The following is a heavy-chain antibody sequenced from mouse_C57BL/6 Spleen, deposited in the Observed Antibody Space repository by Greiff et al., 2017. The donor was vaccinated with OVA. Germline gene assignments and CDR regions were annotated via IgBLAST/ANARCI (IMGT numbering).Heavy chain of an antibody. J-gene: IGHJ4*01. Sequence: EVKLMESEGGLVQPGSSMKLSCTASGFTFSDYYMAWVRQVPEKGLEWVANINYDGSSTYYLDSLKSRFIISRDNEKNILYLQMSSLKSEDTATYYCARQYSNYAYYAMDYWGQGTSVTVSS. CDR3: ARQYSNYAYYAMDY. D-gene: IGHD2-5*01. CDR1: GFTFSDYY. CDR2: INYDGSST. V-gene: IGHV5-16*01.